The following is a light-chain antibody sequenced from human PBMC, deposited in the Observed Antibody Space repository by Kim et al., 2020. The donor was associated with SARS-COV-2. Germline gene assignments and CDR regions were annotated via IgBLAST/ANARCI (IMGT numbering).Light chain of an antibody. Sequence: SYELTQPPSVSVSPGQTASITCSGDKLGDKYACWYQQKPGQSPVVVIYQDSKRPSGIPERFSGSNSGNTATLTISGTQAMDEADYYCQAWDSSTVVFGTG. J-gene: IGLJ1*01. CDR3: QAWDSSTVV. V-gene: IGLV3-1*01. CDR1: KLGDKY. CDR2: QDS.